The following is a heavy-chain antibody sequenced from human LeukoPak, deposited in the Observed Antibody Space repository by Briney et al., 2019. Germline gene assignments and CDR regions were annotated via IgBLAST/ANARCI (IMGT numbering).Heavy chain of an antibody. V-gene: IGHV4-59*01. D-gene: IGHD3-3*01. J-gene: IGHJ4*02. CDR1: GGSISSYY. CDR2: IYYSGST. Sequence: SETLSLTCTVSGGSISSYYWSWIRQPPGKGLEWIGYIYYSGSTNYNPSLKSRVTISVDTSKNQFSLKLSSVTAADTAVYYCARVTLEWLFDYWGQGTLVTVSS. CDR3: ARVTLEWLFDY.